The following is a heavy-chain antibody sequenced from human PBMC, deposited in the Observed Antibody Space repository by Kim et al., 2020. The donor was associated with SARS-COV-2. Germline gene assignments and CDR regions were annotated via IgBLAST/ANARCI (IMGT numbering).Heavy chain of an antibody. CDR1: GFSLTTFGVG. Sequence: SGPTLVNPTQTLTLTCTFSGFSLTTFGVGVGWIRQPPGKALEWLALIHWDDNKHYSASLKSRLTITKGTSKNQVVLTMTKVAPVDTVTYYCGYRQNLPGAFDLWGQGTRVTVSS. V-gene: IGHV2-5*02. J-gene: IGHJ3*01. CDR3: GYRQNLPGAFDL. D-gene: IGHD3-10*01. CDR2: IHWDDNK.